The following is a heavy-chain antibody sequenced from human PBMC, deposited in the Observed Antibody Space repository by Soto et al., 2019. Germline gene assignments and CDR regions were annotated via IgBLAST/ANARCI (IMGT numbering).Heavy chain of an antibody. V-gene: IGHV3-23*01. J-gene: IGHJ3*02. Sequence: EVQLLESGGGLVQPGGSLRLSCAASGFTFSSYAMSWVRQAPGKGLEWVSAISGSGGSTYYADSVEGRFTISRDNSKNTLYLQMSSLRAEDTDVYYWAKDRPQGVQYALDIWGQGKIVTVSS. D-gene: IGHD6-6*01. CDR1: GFTFSSYA. CDR3: AKDRPQGVQYALDI. CDR2: ISGSGGST.